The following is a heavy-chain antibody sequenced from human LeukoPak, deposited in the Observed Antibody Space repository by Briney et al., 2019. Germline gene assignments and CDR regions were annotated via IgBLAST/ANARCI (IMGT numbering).Heavy chain of an antibody. V-gene: IGHV3-66*01. CDR2: IYSGGST. J-gene: IGHJ3*02. CDR1: GFTVSSNY. D-gene: IGHD6-19*01. Sequence: GGSLRLSCAASGFTVSSNYMSWVRQAPGKGLEWVSVIYSGGSTYYADSVKGRFTISRDNSKNTLYLQMNSLRAEDTAVYYCARVRRAVAGFDAFDIWGQGTMVTVSS. CDR3: ARVRRAVAGFDAFDI.